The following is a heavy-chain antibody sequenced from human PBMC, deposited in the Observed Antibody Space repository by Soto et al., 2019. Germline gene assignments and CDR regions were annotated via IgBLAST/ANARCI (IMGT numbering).Heavy chain of an antibody. CDR1: GGTFSSYA. D-gene: IGHD1-1*01. CDR2: IIPIFGTA. J-gene: IGHJ6*02. V-gene: IGHV1-69*12. CDR3: ARSRGPVQDYYYGMDV. Sequence: QVQLVQSGAEVKKPGSSVKVSCKASGGTFSSYAISWVRQAPGQGLEWMGGIIPIFGTANYAQKFQGRVTITADESTSTAYMELSSLRSEDTGVYYCARSRGPVQDYYYGMDVWGQGTTVTVSS.